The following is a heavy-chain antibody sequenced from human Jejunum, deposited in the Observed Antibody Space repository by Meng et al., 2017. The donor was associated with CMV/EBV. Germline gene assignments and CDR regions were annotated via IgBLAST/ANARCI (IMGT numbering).Heavy chain of an antibody. Sequence: YCKASGYTFTSYYMHWVRQAPGQGLEWMGIINPSGGSTSYAQKFQGRVTMTRDTSTSTVYMELSSLRSEDTAVYYCARDGGSGDWDYWGQGTLVTVSS. D-gene: IGHD2-21*02. V-gene: IGHV1-46*01. CDR1: GYTFTSYY. CDR2: INPSGGST. J-gene: IGHJ4*02. CDR3: ARDGGSGDWDY.